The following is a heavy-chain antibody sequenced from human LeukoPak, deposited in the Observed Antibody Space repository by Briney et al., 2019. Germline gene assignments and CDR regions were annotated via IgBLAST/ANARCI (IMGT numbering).Heavy chain of an antibody. CDR1: GVSISSYY. Sequence: PSETLSLTCTVSGVSISSYYWSWIRQPPGKGLEWIGYIYYSGSTNYNPSLKSRVTISVDTSKNQFSLKLSSVTAADTAVYYCARGLSAIVYWGQGTLVTVSS. D-gene: IGHD2-15*01. CDR3: ARGLSAIVY. CDR2: IYYSGST. J-gene: IGHJ4*02. V-gene: IGHV4-59*12.